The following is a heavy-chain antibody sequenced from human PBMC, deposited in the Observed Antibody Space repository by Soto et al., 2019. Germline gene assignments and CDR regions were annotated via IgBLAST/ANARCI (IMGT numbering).Heavy chain of an antibody. CDR2: ISGYNGNT. Sequence: ASVKVSCKTSGYTFSNYGINWVRQAPGQGLEWMGWISGYNGNTNYAQTVQGRVTMTTDTSTGTVYMELRSLKSDDTAIYYCSRFIMVGGWFDPNYYHGMDVWGQGTTVTFSS. J-gene: IGHJ6*02. CDR3: SRFIMVGGWFDPNYYHGMDV. V-gene: IGHV1-18*01. D-gene: IGHD6-19*01. CDR1: GYTFSNYG.